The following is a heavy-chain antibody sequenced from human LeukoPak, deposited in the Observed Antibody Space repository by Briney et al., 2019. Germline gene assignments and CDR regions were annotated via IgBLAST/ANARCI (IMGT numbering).Heavy chain of an antibody. V-gene: IGHV1-18*01. CDR2: ISGYNGHT. D-gene: IGHD3-22*01. CDR1: GYTFTSYG. J-gene: IGHJ4*02. CDR3: ARGFPSRRNYDSSGYYSYYFDY. Sequence: ASVKVSCKASGYTFTSYGINWVRQAPGQGLEWMGWISGYNGHTKYAQKVQGRVTMTTDTSTSTAYMELRSLRSDDTAVYYCARGFPSRRNYDSSGYYSYYFDYWGQGTLVTVSS.